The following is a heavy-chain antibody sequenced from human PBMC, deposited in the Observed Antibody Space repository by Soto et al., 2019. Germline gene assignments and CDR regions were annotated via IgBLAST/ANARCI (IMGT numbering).Heavy chain of an antibody. J-gene: IGHJ6*02. CDR3: ARDRGTGKRITIVRGSHPYGMDV. D-gene: IGHD3-10*01. CDR1: GGSFSGYY. CDR2: IKHSGST. Sequence: QVQLQQWGAGLLKPSETLSLTCAVYGGSFSGYYWSWIRQPPGKGLEWIGEIKHSGSTNYNPSLKIRVTISVDTSRNKCSLKLSSVTAADTAVYYCARDRGTGKRITIVRGSHPYGMDVWGQGTTVTVSS. V-gene: IGHV4-34*01.